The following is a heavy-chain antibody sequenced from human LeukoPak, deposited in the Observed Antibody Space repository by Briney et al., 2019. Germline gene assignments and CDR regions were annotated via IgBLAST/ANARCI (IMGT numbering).Heavy chain of an antibody. CDR2: INHSGST. CDR1: GGSFSGYY. V-gene: IGHV4-34*01. CDR3: ARVTLERRLDY. J-gene: IGHJ4*02. Sequence: SETLSLTCAVYGGSFSGYYWSWIRQPPGQGLEWIGEINHSGSTNYNPSLKSRVTISVDTSKNQFSLKLSSVTAAGTAVYYCARVTLERRLDYWGQGTLVTVSS. D-gene: IGHD1-1*01.